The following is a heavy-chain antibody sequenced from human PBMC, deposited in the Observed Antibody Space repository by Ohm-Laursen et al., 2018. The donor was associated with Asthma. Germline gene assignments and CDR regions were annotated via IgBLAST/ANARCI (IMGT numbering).Heavy chain of an antibody. CDR2: IYYSGST. J-gene: IGHJ6*02. V-gene: IGHV4-59*01. Sequence: SETLSLTCTVSGGSISSYYWSWIRQPPGKGLEWIGYIYYSGSTNYNPSLKSRVTISVDTSKNQFSLKLSSVTAADTAVYYCARYFDPTGYGMDVWGQGTTVTVSS. D-gene: IGHD3-9*01. CDR3: ARYFDPTGYGMDV. CDR1: GGSISSYY.